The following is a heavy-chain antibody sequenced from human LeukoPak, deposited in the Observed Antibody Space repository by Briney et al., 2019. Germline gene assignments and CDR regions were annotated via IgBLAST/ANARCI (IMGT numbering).Heavy chain of an antibody. J-gene: IGHJ4*02. D-gene: IGHD3-10*01. CDR3: ARDNIAYGSGSYLGY. CDR1: GFTFNNFA. Sequence: GRSLRLSCAASGFTFNNFAMHWVRQAPGKGLEWVAIISHDGSKKDYADSVKGRFTLSRDNSQNTLYVQMNSLGAEDTAVYYCARDNIAYGSGSYLGYWGQGTLVIVPS. CDR2: ISHDGSKK. V-gene: IGHV3-30*04.